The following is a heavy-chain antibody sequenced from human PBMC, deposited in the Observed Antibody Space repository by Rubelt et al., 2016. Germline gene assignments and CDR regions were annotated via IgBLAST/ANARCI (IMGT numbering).Heavy chain of an antibody. J-gene: IGHJ4*02. CDR3: ARVVRDGYNCDY. Sequence: QVQLQQWGAGLLKPSETLSLTCAVYGGSFSGYYWSWIRQPPGQGLAWIGSIYYSGSTNYNPSLKGRFTISDETSKTQCSLELSAVTAADTAVYYGARVVRDGYNCDYWGQGTLVTVSS. CDR2: IYYSGST. CDR1: GGSFSGYY. V-gene: IGHV4-34*01. D-gene: IGHD5-24*01.